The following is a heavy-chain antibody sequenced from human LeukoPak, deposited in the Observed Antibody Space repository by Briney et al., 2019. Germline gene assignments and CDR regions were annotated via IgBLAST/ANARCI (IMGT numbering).Heavy chain of an antibody. J-gene: IGHJ4*02. Sequence: GGSLRFSCAASGLTFSSYGMHWVRQAPGKGLEWVAVISYDGSNKYYADSVKGRFTISRDNSKNTLYLQMNSLRAEDTAVYYCAKDFGDSGELLWGQGTLVTVSS. D-gene: IGHD1-26*01. CDR2: ISYDGSNK. V-gene: IGHV3-30*18. CDR1: GLTFSSYG. CDR3: AKDFGDSGELL.